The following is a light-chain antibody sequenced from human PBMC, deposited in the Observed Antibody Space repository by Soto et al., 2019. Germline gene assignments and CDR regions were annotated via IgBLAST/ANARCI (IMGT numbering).Light chain of an antibody. V-gene: IGKV1-9*01. CDR1: QGISSY. Sequence: DIQLTQSPSFLSASVGDRVTITCRASQGISSYLAWYQQKPGKAPKLLIYAASTLQSGVPSRFSGSGSGTEFTLTISSLQPEDVATYYCQQVKSYPLLTFGPGTKVDIK. J-gene: IGKJ3*01. CDR3: QQVKSYPLLT. CDR2: AAS.